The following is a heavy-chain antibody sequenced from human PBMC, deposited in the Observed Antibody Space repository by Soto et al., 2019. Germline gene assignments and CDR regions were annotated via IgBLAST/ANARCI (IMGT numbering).Heavy chain of an antibody. V-gene: IGHV4-4*02. D-gene: IGHD3-16*01. J-gene: IGHJ4*02. CDR2: AHHSGRT. Sequence: PSETLSLTCTVSGDSMSSSNWWNWVRQPPGKGLEWIGEAHHSGRTNYNPSLKTRVTISVDRSQNLFSLKLASVTAADTAVYYCVRYEATALDDRGQGILVTVSS. CDR3: VRYEATALDD. CDR1: GDSMSSSNW.